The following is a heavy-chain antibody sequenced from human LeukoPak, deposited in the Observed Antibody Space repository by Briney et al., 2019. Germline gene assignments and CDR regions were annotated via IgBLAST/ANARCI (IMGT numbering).Heavy chain of an antibody. J-gene: IGHJ4*02. CDR1: GGSIGSYY. V-gene: IGHV4-59*01. CDR3: ASSHCSGSSCYSFDH. D-gene: IGHD2-15*01. Sequence: SETLSLTYTVSGGSIGSYYWSWIRQPPGKGLEWIGYISYSGNTNYNPSLESRATMSVDTSKNHVSLKLTSVTAADTAVYYCASSHCSGSSCYSFDHWGQGTLVTVSS. CDR2: ISYSGNT.